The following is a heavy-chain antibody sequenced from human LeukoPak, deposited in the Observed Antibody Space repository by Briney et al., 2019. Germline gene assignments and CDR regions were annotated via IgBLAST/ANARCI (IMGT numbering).Heavy chain of an antibody. Sequence: PGGSLRLSCGVSGFTFSNYAMSWVRQAPGKGLEWVSGISGSGGSTYYTDSMKGRFTISRDNSKNTLYLQMNSLRADDTAVYFCAIAGQQLVPYYFNYWGQGILVTVSS. CDR2: ISGSGGST. J-gene: IGHJ4*02. V-gene: IGHV3-23*01. D-gene: IGHD6-13*01. CDR3: AIAGQQLVPYYFNY. CDR1: GFTFSNYA.